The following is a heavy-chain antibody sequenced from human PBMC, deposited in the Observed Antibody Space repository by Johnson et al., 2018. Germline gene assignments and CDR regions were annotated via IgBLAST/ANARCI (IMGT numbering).Heavy chain of an antibody. CDR3: AKDTDTEDAFDI. CDR2: IWYDGSNK. J-gene: IGHJ3*02. Sequence: QVQLVQSGGGVVQPGRSLRLSCAASGFTFSSYGMHWVRQAPGKGLEWVAVIWYDGSNKYYADSVKGRFTISRDNSKNTRYLQMNSLRGEDTAVYYCAKDTDTEDAFDIWGQGTMVTVSS. CDR1: GFTFSSYG. D-gene: IGHD1-14*01. V-gene: IGHV3-33*06.